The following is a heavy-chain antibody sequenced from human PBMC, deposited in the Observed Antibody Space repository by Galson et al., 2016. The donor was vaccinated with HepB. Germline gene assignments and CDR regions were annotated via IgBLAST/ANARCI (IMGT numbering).Heavy chain of an antibody. D-gene: IGHD6-25*01. J-gene: IGHJ6*02. V-gene: IGHV3-23*01. CDR1: GFTFNNYV. Sequence: SLRLSCAASGFTFNNYVMNWVRQAPGKGLEWVSSISGSGVTTYYADSVKGRFTISRDKSKNTLYLQMNSLRGEDTAVYYCAKDRSLWRLSYHYAMDVWGQGTTVTVSS. CDR3: AKDRSLWRLSYHYAMDV. CDR2: ISGSGVTT.